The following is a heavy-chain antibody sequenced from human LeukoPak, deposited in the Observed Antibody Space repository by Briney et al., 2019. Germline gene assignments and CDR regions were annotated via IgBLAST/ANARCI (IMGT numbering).Heavy chain of an antibody. J-gene: IGHJ4*02. Sequence: GGSLRLSCAASGFTFSSFAINWVRQAPGKGLEWVSFISSSSSYIYYADSVKGRFTISRDNAKNSLYLQMNSLRAEDTAVYYCARGTMFPYYFDYWGQGTLVTVSS. CDR2: ISSSSSYI. V-gene: IGHV3-21*01. CDR3: ARGTMFPYYFDY. D-gene: IGHD3-10*02. CDR1: GFTFSSFA.